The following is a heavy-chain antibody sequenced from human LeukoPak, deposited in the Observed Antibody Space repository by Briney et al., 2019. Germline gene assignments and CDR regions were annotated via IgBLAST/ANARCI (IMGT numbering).Heavy chain of an antibody. CDR2: IQFDGSSA. Sequence: GGSLRLSCAASGFSFSSYGMHWVRQAPGKGLEWMAFIQFDGSSAYYADSVKGRFTSSRDNSKNTLYLQMDSLRPEDTAVYYCAKGQGYYFDYWGQGTLVTVSS. CDR3: AKGQGYYFDY. V-gene: IGHV3-30*02. CDR1: GFSFSSYG. J-gene: IGHJ4*02.